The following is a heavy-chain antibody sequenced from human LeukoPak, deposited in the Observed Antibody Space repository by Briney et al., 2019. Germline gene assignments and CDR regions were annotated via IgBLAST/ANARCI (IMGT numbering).Heavy chain of an antibody. V-gene: IGHV3-23*01. CDR3: AKSSLFYDSSGYYVGEKYYFDY. CDR1: GFTFGSYG. CDR2: ISGSGGST. D-gene: IGHD3-22*01. Sequence: GGSLRLSCSASGFTFGSYGMSWVRQAPGKGLQWVSSISGSGGSTYYADPVEGRFTISRDNSKNTLYLQMNSLRAEDTALYYCAKSSLFYDSSGYYVGEKYYFDYWGQGTLVTVSS. J-gene: IGHJ4*02.